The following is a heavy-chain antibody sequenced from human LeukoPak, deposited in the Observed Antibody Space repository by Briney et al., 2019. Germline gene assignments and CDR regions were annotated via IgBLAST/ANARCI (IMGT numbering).Heavy chain of an antibody. V-gene: IGHV3-30*02. D-gene: IGHD6-19*01. J-gene: IGHJ4*02. CDR1: GFTFSSYG. Sequence: GGSLRLSCAASGFTFSSYGMHWVRQAPGKGLEWVSFIRFDGTNKYYADSVKGRLTISRDNSKNTLYLQMNSLRAEDTAVYYCAKAPPRGWLGRGWDYWGQGTLVTVSS. CDR3: AKAPPRGWLGRGWDY. CDR2: IRFDGTNK.